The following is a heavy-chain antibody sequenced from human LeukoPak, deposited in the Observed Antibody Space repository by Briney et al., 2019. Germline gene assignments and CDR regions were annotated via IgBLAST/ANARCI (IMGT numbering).Heavy chain of an antibody. Sequence: ASVKVSCKASGYPFSNYDINWVRQAPGQGLEWMGWLNPKSGNTGYGQKFQGRVTMTRVTSITTAYMELRSLRSDDTAVYYCTKASLAFGTKYFDPWGQGTLVTVSS. CDR2: LNPKSGNT. D-gene: IGHD3-10*01. V-gene: IGHV1-8*01. J-gene: IGHJ5*02. CDR1: GYPFSNYD. CDR3: TKASLAFGTKYFDP.